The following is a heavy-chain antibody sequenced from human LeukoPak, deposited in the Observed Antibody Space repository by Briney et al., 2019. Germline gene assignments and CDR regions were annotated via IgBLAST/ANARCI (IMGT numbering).Heavy chain of an antibody. J-gene: IGHJ4*02. D-gene: IGHD6-13*01. V-gene: IGHV5-10-1*01. CDR2: IDPSDSYT. CDR1: GYIFTSYW. CDR3: ARHYVAAGTKEGFDY. Sequence: GGSLQISCKGSGYIFTSYWISWGRQMPGKGLEWRGRIDPSDSYTNYRPSFQGHVTMSVDKSISTAYLQWSSLKASDTAMYYCARHYVAAGTKEGFDYWGQGTLVTVSS.